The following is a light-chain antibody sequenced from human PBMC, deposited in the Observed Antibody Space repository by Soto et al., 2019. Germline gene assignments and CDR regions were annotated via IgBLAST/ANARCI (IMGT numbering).Light chain of an antibody. CDR1: TGPVTNTHY. CDR2: NTD. Sequence: QAVVTREPSLTVSPGGTVTLTCGSSTGPVTNTHYSYWFQQKPGQAPRTLIYNTDNRHSWTPARFSGSLLGGKAALTLSGAQPEDEAEYHCLLHYTGARPGVFGGGTKLTVL. J-gene: IGLJ3*02. V-gene: IGLV7-46*01. CDR3: LLHYTGARPGV.